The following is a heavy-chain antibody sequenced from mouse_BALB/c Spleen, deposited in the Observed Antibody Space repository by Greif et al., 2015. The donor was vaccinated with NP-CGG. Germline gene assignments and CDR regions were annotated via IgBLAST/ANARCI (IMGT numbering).Heavy chain of an antibody. J-gene: IGHJ4*01. CDR2: IWRGGST. CDR3: AKNGNYAMDY. CDR1: GFSLTSYG. D-gene: IGHD1-1*02. V-gene: IGHV2-5*01. Sequence: QVQLKESGPGLVQPSQSLSITCTVSGFSLTSYGVHWVRQSPGKGLEWLGVIWRGGSTDYNAAFMSRLSITKDNSMSXVFVKMNSLQADDTAIYYCAKNGNYAMDYWGQGTSVTVSS.